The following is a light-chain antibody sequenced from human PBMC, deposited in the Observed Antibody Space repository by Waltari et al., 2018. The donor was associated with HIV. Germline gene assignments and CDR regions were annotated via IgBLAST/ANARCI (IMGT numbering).Light chain of an antibody. V-gene: IGLV3-21*02. J-gene: IGLJ3*02. Sequence: YVLTPPPSVSVAPGQTARTTCGGTKMGGKSVHRYQQRPGQAPIVVVYDDSARPSGISERISGSNSGNTATLIISRVEAGDEADYYCQVWDGGSDPPGVFGGGTRLTVL. CDR1: KMGGKS. CDR3: QVWDGGSDPPGV. CDR2: DDS.